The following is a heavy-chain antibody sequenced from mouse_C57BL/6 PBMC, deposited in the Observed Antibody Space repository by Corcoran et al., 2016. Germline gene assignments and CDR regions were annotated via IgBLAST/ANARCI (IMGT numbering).Heavy chain of an antibody. Sequence: QIQLVQSGPELKKPGETVKISCKASGYTFTTYGMSWVKQAPGKGLKWMGWINTYSGVPTYADDFKGRFAFSLETSASTAYLQINNLKNEDTATYFCARSIYYDYGDWFAYWGQGTLVTVSA. CDR2: INTYSGVP. D-gene: IGHD2-4*01. J-gene: IGHJ3*01. V-gene: IGHV9-3*01. CDR1: GYTFTTYG. CDR3: ARSIYYDYGDWFAY.